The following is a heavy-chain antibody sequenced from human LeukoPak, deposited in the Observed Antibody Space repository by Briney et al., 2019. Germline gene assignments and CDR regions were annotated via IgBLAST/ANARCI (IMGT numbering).Heavy chain of an antibody. CDR1: GYTLTQLS. V-gene: IGHV1-24*01. D-gene: IGHD3-9*01. J-gene: IGHJ5*02. CDR2: FDPEDGET. CDR3: APRLRYFDWTQNDR. Sequence: ASVKVSCKVSGYTLTQLSMHSVRQAPGKGPEWVGGFDPEDGETIYAQKFQGRVTMTEDTSTDTAYMELSSLRSEDTAVYYCAPRLRYFDWTQNDRWGQGTLVTVSS.